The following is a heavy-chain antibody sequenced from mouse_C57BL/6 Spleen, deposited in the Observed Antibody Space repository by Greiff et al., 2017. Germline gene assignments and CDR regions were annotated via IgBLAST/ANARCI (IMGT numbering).Heavy chain of an antibody. CDR1: GYAFTNYL. CDR2: INPGSGGT. J-gene: IGHJ2*01. D-gene: IGHD1-1*01. CDR3: ARWGTVVDFDY. Sequence: VQVVESGAELVRPGTSVKVSCKASGYAFTNYLIEWVKQRPGQGLEWIGVINPGSGGTNYNEKFKGKATLTADKSSSTAYMQLSSLTSEDSAVYFCARWGTVVDFDYWGQGTTLTVSS. V-gene: IGHV1-54*01.